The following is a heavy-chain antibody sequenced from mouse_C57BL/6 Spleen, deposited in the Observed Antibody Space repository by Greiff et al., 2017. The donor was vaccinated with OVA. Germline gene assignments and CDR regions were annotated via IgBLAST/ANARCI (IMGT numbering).Heavy chain of an antibody. CDR2: ISYSGST. CDR1: GYSITSGYD. D-gene: IGHD2-4*01. J-gene: IGHJ2*01. CDR3: ARGDDYDCFDY. Sequence: EVQGVESGPGMVKPSQSLSLTCTVTGYSITSGYDWHWIRHFPGNKLEWMGYISYSGSTNYNPSLKSRISITHDTSKNHFFLKLNSVTTEDTATYYCARGDDYDCFDYWGQGTTLTVSS. V-gene: IGHV3-1*01.